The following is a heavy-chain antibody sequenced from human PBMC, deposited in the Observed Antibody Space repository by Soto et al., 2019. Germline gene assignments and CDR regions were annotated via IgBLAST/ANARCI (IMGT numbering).Heavy chain of an antibody. V-gene: IGHV3-48*01. CDR1: GFTFSSYS. D-gene: IGHD4-17*01. CDR3: ATLGGYGDYYYYYYMDV. Sequence: PGGSLRLSCAASGFTFSSYSMNWVRQAPGKGLEWVSYISSSSSTIYYADSVKGRFTISRDNAKNSLYLQMNSLRAEDTAVYYCATLGGYGDYYYYYYMDVWGKGTTVTVSS. J-gene: IGHJ6*03. CDR2: ISSSSSTI.